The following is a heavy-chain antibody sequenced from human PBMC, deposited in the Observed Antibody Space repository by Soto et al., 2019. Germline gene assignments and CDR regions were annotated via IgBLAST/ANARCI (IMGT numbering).Heavy chain of an antibody. CDR3: ARGLIFGVVIGLYYYYGMDV. CDR2: MNPNSGNT. D-gene: IGHD3-3*01. Sequence: ASVKVSCKASGYTFTSYDINWVRQATGQGLEWMGWMNPNSGNTGYAQKFQGRVTMTRNTYISTAYMELSSLRSEDTAVYYCARGLIFGVVIGLYYYYGMDVWGQGTTVTVSS. V-gene: IGHV1-8*01. CDR1: GYTFTSYD. J-gene: IGHJ6*02.